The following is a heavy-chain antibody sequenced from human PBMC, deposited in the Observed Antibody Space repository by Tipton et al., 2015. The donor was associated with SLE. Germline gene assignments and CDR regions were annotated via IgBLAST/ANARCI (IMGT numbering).Heavy chain of an antibody. CDR2: ISYDRSDI. V-gene: IGHV3-21*03. CDR3: LYGSGKYDY. Sequence: SLRLSCAASGFMFRTYTMNWVRQAPGKGLEWVSSISYDRSDIHYADSVKGRFTISRDNAQKSLYLLMSSLRAEDTAVYYCLYGSGKYDYWGQGTLVTVSS. CDR1: GFMFRTYT. J-gene: IGHJ4*02. D-gene: IGHD3-10*01.